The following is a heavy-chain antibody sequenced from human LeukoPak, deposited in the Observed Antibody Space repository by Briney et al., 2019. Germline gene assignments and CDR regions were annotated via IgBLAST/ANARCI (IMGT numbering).Heavy chain of an antibody. V-gene: IGHV3-30*04. CDR1: GFTFSSYA. D-gene: IGHD3-3*01. Sequence: GGSLRLSCAASGFTFSSYAMHWVRQAPGKGLEWVAVISYDGSNKYYADSVKGRFTISRDNSKNTLYLQMNNLRAEDTAVYYCARGQRAHVEWSSYMDVWGKGTTVTVSS. J-gene: IGHJ6*03. CDR3: ARGQRAHVEWSSYMDV. CDR2: ISYDGSNK.